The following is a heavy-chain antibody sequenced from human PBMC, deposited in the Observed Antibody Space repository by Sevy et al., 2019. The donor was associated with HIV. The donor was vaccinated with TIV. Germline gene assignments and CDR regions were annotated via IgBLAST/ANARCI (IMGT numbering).Heavy chain of an antibody. CDR1: GGSISAYY. CDR3: ARAPPVRSGDDSLNWFDP. Sequence: SETLSLTCTVSGGSISAYYWSWIRQPPGKGLEYLGYIYYTGSTNYNPSPKSRVTISVDTSKNQFSLKLSSVTAADTAVYYCARAPPVRSGDDSLNWFDPWGQGTLVTVSS. J-gene: IGHJ5*02. V-gene: IGHV4-59*01. CDR2: IYYTGST. D-gene: IGHD5-12*01.